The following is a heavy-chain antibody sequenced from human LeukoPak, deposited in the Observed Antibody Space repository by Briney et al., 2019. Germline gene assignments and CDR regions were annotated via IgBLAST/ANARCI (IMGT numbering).Heavy chain of an antibody. V-gene: IGHV3-30-3*01. J-gene: IGHJ4*02. CDR2: ISYDGSNK. Sequence: GGSLRLSCAASGFTFSSYAMHWVRQAPGKGLEWVAVISYDGSNKYYADSAKGRFTISRDNSKNTLYLQMNSLRAEDTAVYYCARDHYDYVWGSYRFDYWGQGTLVTVSS. CDR1: GFTFSSYA. CDR3: ARDHYDYVWGSYRFDY. D-gene: IGHD3-16*02.